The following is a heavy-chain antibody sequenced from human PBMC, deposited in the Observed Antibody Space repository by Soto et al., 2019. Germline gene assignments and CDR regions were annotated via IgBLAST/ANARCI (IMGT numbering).Heavy chain of an antibody. CDR2: INTDGSST. CDR1: GFTFSSYW. D-gene: IGHD6-19*01. J-gene: IGHJ4*02. CDR3: ARDDVAGTGGFDY. V-gene: IGHV3-74*03. Sequence: GGSLRLSCAASGFTFSSYWMHWVRQVPGKGLVWVSRINTDGSSTTYADSVKGRFTISRDNSKNTLYLQMNSLRAEDTAVYYCARDDVAGTGGFDYWGQGTLVTVSS.